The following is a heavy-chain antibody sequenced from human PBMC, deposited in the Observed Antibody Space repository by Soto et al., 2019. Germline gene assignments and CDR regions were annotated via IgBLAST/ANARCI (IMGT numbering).Heavy chain of an antibody. CDR2: INHSGST. V-gene: IGHV4-34*01. Sequence: SETLSLTCAVYGGSFSGYYWSWIRQPPGKGLEWIGEINHSGSTNYNPSLKSRFTISVDTSKNQFSLKLSSVTAADTAVYYCARAVGYDSSGSNWFDPWGQGTLVTVSS. J-gene: IGHJ5*02. D-gene: IGHD3-22*01. CDR1: GGSFSGYY. CDR3: ARAVGYDSSGSNWFDP.